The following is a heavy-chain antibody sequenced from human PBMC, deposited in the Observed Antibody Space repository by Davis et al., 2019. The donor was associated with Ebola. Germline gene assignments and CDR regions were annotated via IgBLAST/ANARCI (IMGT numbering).Heavy chain of an antibody. CDR3: AYSSGWFHYYYYGMDV. V-gene: IGHV4-34*01. CDR1: GGSFSGYY. J-gene: IGHJ6*02. CDR2: INHSGST. Sequence: SETLSLTCAVYGGSFSGYYWSWIRQPPGKGLEWIGEINHSGSTNYNTSLKSRVTISVDTSKNQFSLQLNSVTPEDTAVYYCAYSSGWFHYYYYGMDVWGQGTTVTVSS. D-gene: IGHD6-19*01.